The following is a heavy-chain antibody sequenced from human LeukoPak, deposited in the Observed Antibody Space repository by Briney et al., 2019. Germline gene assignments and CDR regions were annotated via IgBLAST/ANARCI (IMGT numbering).Heavy chain of an antibody. J-gene: IGHJ3*02. CDR3: ASTSGWYARDI. V-gene: IGHV4-34*01. D-gene: IGHD6-19*01. CDR2: INHSGST. CDR1: GGSFSGYY. Sequence: SETLSLTCAVYGGSFSGYYWSWIRQPPGKGLEWIGEINHSGSTNYNPSLKSRVTIPVDTSKNQFSLKLSSVTAADTAVYYCASTSGWYARDIWGQGTMVTVSS.